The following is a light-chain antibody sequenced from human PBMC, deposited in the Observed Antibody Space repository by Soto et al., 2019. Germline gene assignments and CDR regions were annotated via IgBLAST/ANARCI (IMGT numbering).Light chain of an antibody. Sequence: EIVLTQSPATLSLSPGERATLSCRASQSVSSYLAWYQQKPGQAPRLLIYDASNRATGIPARFSGSGSGTDFTLTISSLEPEDFAVYYWQQRRNWPPTFGGGTKVEIK. CDR3: QQRRNWPPT. CDR2: DAS. V-gene: IGKV3-11*01. J-gene: IGKJ4*01. CDR1: QSVSSY.